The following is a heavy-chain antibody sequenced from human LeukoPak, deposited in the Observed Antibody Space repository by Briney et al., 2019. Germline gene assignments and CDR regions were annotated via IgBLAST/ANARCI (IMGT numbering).Heavy chain of an antibody. D-gene: IGHD2-2*03. CDR2: ISGSGGST. Sequence: GGSLRLSCAASGFTFSSYAMSWVRQAPGKGLEWVSAISGSGGSTYYADSVKGRFTISRDNAKNSLYLQMNSLRAEDTAVYYCVGYCSSTSCRDLRYYYYYGMDVWGQGTTVTVSS. V-gene: IGHV3-23*01. CDR3: VGYCSSTSCRDLRYYYYYGMDV. J-gene: IGHJ6*02. CDR1: GFTFSSYA.